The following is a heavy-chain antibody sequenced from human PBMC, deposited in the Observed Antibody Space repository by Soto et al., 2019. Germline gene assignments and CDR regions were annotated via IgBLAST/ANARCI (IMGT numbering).Heavy chain of an antibody. CDR1: GYTFTSYD. CDR3: CTAMVLGGGMDV. Sequence: QVQLVQSGAEVKKPGASVKVSCKASGYTFTSYDINWVRQATGQGLEWMGWMNPNSGNTGYAQKFQGRVTMTRNTSISTAYMELSSLRSEYTAVYYCCTAMVLGGGMDVWGQGTTVTVSS. D-gene: IGHD5-18*01. J-gene: IGHJ6*02. V-gene: IGHV1-8*01. CDR2: MNPNSGNT.